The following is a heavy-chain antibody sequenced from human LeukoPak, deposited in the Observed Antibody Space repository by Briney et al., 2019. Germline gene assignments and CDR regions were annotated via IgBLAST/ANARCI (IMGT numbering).Heavy chain of an antibody. CDR1: GFTFDDYG. D-gene: IGHD3-10*01. J-gene: IGHJ6*02. V-gene: IGHV3-20*04. CDR3: ARGPLLWFGNYYYYYGMDV. CDR2: INWNGGST. Sequence: GGSLRLSCAASGFTFDDYGMSWVRQAPGKGLEWVSGINWNGGSTGCADSVKGRFTISVDNAKNSLYLQMNSLRAEDTALYYCARGPLLWFGNYYYYYGMDVWGQGTTVTVSS.